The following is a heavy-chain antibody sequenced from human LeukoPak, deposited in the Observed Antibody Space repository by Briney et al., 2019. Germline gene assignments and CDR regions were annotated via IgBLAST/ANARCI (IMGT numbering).Heavy chain of an antibody. V-gene: IGHV3-21*01. CDR2: ISSSSSYI. CDR3: ARGESGYSYEFDY. J-gene: IGHJ4*02. Sequence: GGSLRLSCAASGFTFSSYRMNWVRQAPGKGLEWVSSISSSSSYIYYADSVKGRFTISRDNAKNSLYLQMNSLRAEDMAVYYCARGESGYSYEFDYWGQGTLVTVSS. CDR1: GFTFSSYR. D-gene: IGHD5-18*01.